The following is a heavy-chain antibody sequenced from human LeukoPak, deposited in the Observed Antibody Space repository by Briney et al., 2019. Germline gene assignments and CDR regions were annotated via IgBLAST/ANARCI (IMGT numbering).Heavy chain of an antibody. V-gene: IGHV3-23*01. J-gene: IGHJ4*02. D-gene: IGHD6-13*01. CDR2: ISVSGSNT. Sequence: GGSLRLSCAASGFTFSTYVMVWVRRAPEKGLEWVSSISVSGSNTFYTDSVKGRFTISRDNSKNTLYLQMNSLRAEDTAVYYCARVRIAAAGYFDYWGQGTLVTVSS. CDR3: ARVRIAAAGYFDY. CDR1: GFTFSTYV.